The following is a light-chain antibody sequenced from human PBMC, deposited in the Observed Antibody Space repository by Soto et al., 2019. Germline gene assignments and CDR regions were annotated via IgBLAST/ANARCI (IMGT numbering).Light chain of an antibody. CDR2: DAS. J-gene: IGKJ4*01. CDR1: QSIGSW. CDR3: QQYKTFFLT. Sequence: DIQMTQSPSTLSASVGDRVTITCRASQSIGSWLAWYQQKPGKAPKLLIYDASSLESGVPSRFSGSGSGTEFTLTISSLQPDDFASYHCQQYKTFFLTFGGGTKLEIK. V-gene: IGKV1-5*01.